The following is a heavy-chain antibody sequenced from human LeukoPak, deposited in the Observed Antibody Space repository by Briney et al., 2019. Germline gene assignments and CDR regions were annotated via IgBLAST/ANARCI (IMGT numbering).Heavy chain of an antibody. CDR1: GFTFSSYS. V-gene: IGHV3-21*01. D-gene: IGHD6-13*01. CDR2: ISSSSSYI. Sequence: GGSLRLSCAASGFTFSSYSMNWVRQAPGKGLEWVSSISSSSSYIYYADSVKGRFTISRDNSKNTLYLQMNSLRAEDTAVYYCAPSSSWYFDYWGQGTLVTVSS. CDR3: APSSSWYFDY. J-gene: IGHJ4*02.